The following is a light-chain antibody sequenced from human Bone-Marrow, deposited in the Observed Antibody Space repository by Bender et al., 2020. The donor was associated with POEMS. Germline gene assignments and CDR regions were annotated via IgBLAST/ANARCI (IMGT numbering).Light chain of an antibody. J-gene: IGLJ2*01. CDR2: GNT. V-gene: IGLV1-40*01. CDR3: ASWDDSLGGVV. CDR1: SSNIGAGYD. Sequence: QSVLTQPPSVSGAPGQRVTISCTGSSSNIGAGYDVHWYQHVPGAAPKLLIYGNTNRPSGVPDRFSGSKSGTSASLAISGLQAADEADYYCASWDDSLGGVVFGGGTKLTVL.